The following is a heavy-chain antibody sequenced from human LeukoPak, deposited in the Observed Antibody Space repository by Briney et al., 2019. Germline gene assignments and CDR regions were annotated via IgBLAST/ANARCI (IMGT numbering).Heavy chain of an antibody. Sequence: PGGSLRLSCAASGFTFSSYEMNWVRQAPGEGLEWISYISSSGSTMYYADSVKGRFTISRDNAKNSLYLQMNSLRAEDTAIYYCASSSWYALDYWGQGTLVTVPS. CDR3: ASSSWYALDY. V-gene: IGHV3-48*03. J-gene: IGHJ4*02. CDR2: ISSSGSTM. CDR1: GFTFSSYE. D-gene: IGHD6-13*01.